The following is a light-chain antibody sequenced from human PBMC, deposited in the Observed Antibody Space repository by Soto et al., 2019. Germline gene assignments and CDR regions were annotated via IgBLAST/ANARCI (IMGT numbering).Light chain of an antibody. Sequence: DIQMTQSPSSLSASVGDRVSITCRASQTINTYVSWYQHKPGKAPKLLIDAASSLQSGVPSRFSGSGSGTDFTLTISSLQPEDFATYYCQQSYSTPLYTFGQGTKLEIK. CDR2: AAS. J-gene: IGKJ2*01. V-gene: IGKV1-39*01. CDR3: QQSYSTPLYT. CDR1: QTINTY.